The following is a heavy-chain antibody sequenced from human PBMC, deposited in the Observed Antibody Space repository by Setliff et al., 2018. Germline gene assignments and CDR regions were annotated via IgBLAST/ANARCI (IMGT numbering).Heavy chain of an antibody. CDR2: IKTKNDVGTA. Sequence: GGSLRLSCAASGFTFSHAWMNWIRQAPGKGLEWVGRIKTKNDVGTADYAAPVKGRFTISRDDSKNTLFLRMDSLKTEDTAVYYCTAGIYDTGGCDSWGQGTLVTVSS. V-gene: IGHV3-15*07. D-gene: IGHD2-8*02. CDR3: TAGIYDTGGCDS. J-gene: IGHJ4*02. CDR1: GFTFSHAW.